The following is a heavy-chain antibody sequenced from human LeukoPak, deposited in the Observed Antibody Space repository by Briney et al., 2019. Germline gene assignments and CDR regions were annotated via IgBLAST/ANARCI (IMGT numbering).Heavy chain of an antibody. Sequence: PSQTLSLTCTVSGGSISSGSYYWSWIRQPAGKGLEWIGRIYTSGSTNYNPSLKSRVTISVDTSKNQFSLKLSSVTAADTAVYYCARSSIAARRGVFDYWGQGTLVTVSS. D-gene: IGHD6-6*01. V-gene: IGHV4-61*02. CDR1: GGSISSGSYY. CDR2: IYTSGST. CDR3: ARSSIAARRGVFDY. J-gene: IGHJ4*02.